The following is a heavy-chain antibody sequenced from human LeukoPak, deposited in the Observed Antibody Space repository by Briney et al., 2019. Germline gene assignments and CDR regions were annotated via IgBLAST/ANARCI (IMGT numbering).Heavy chain of an antibody. D-gene: IGHD3-10*01. CDR1: GYTFSSYD. V-gene: IGHV1-8*01. CDR3: ATTQLWFGELALRD. Sequence: GASVKVSCKASGYTFSSYDINWVRQATGQGLEWMGWMNPNSGNTGYAQKFQGRVTMTSYTSITTAYMELSSLRSEDTAVYYCATTQLWFGELALRDWGQGTLVTVSS. J-gene: IGHJ4*02. CDR2: MNPNSGNT.